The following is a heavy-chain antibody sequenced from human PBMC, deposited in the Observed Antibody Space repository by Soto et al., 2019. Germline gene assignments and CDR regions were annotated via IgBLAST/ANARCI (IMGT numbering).Heavy chain of an antibody. V-gene: IGHV3-74*03. CDR2: INSDGTHT. CDR3: VRDDFGLGIDY. Sequence: EVQLVESGGGLGHPGGSLTLSCAASGFTCSSYWMHWVRQVPGTGLVWVSHINSDGTHTTYADSVKGRFTISRDNAKNTRYLQMNSPRAEDTAVYYCVRDDFGLGIDYWGLGTLVTVSS. J-gene: IGHJ4*02. D-gene: IGHD1-26*01. CDR1: GFTCSSYW.